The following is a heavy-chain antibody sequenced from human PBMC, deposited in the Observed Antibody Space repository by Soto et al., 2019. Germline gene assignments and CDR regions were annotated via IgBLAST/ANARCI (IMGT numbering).Heavy chain of an antibody. J-gene: IGHJ4*02. CDR3: ARTRGDGYKDY. Sequence: PSETLSLTCTVSGGSVSGHYWSWIRQPPGKGLEWIVYIHDGGIINYNPSLKSRVTISVDTSNNQFSLKLTSVTAADTAVYYCARTRGDGYKDYWGQGTLVTVSS. V-gene: IGHV4-59*08. CDR2: IHDGGII. D-gene: IGHD3-10*01. CDR1: GGSVSGHY.